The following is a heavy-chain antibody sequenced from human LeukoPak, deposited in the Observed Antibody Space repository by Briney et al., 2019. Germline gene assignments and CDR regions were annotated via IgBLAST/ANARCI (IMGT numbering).Heavy chain of an antibody. V-gene: IGHV3-33*08. CDR2: IWYDGSNK. Sequence: GGSLRLSCAASGFTFSSSAMHWVRQAPGKGLEWVAVIWYDGSNKYYADSVKGRFTISRDNAKNSLYLQMNSLRAEDTAVYYCARDVARLFDYWGQGTLVTVSS. CDR1: GFTFSSSA. D-gene: IGHD6-25*01. J-gene: IGHJ4*02. CDR3: ARDVARLFDY.